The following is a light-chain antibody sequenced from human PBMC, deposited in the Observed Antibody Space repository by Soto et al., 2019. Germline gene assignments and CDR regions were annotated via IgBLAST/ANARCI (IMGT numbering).Light chain of an antibody. CDR1: QSISNN. J-gene: IGKJ1*01. Sequence: EILLTQSPATLSVSAGERATLSCRASQSISNNLAWYHQKPGQAPRLLIYGASTRATGIPARFSGSGSGTEFTLTISSLLSEDFAVYYCQQYNNWWTFGQGTKVEIK. V-gene: IGKV3-15*01. CDR3: QQYNNWWT. CDR2: GAS.